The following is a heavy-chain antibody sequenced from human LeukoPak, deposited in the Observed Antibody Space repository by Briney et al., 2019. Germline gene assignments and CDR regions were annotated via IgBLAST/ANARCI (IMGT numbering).Heavy chain of an antibody. J-gene: IGHJ4*02. Sequence: PTGGSLRLSCAASGFTFSSYEMNWVRQAPGKGLEWVSYISSSGSTIYYAGSVKGRFTISRDNAKNSLYLQMNSLRAEDTAVYYCAREGDAEGWLQLSFDYWGQGTLVTVSS. CDR3: AREGDAEGWLQLSFDY. CDR2: ISSSGSTI. D-gene: IGHD5-24*01. CDR1: GFTFSSYE. V-gene: IGHV3-48*03.